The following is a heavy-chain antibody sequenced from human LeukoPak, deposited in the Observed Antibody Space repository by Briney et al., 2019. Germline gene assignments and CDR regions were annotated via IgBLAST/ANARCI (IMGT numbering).Heavy chain of an antibody. CDR3: ARDARLITMVRGVEYYYYGMDV. V-gene: IGHV4-59*01. J-gene: IGHJ6*02. D-gene: IGHD3-10*01. CDR2: IYYSGGT. CDR1: GGSISSYY. Sequence: SETLSLTCTVSGGSISSYYWSWIRQPPGKGLEWIGYIYYSGGTNYNPSLKSRVTISVDTSKNQFSLKLSSVTAADTAVYYCARDARLITMVRGVEYYYYGMDVWGQGTTVTVSS.